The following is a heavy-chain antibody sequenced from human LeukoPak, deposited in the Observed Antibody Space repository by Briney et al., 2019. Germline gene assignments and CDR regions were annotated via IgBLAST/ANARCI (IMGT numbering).Heavy chain of an antibody. V-gene: IGHV4-34*01. J-gene: IGHJ3*02. CDR1: GGSFSGYY. D-gene: IGHD6-13*01. CDR3: ARRPGYSSSWSRVAFDI. Sequence: SETLSLTCAVYGGSFSGYYWSWIRQPPGKGLEWNGEINHSGSTNYNPSLKSRVTISVDTSKNQFSLKLSSVTAADTAVYYCARRPGYSSSWSRVAFDIWGQGTMVTVSS. CDR2: INHSGST.